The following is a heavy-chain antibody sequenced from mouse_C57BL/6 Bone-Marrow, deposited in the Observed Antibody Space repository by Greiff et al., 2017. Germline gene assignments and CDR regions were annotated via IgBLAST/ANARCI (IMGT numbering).Heavy chain of an antibody. CDR1: YFAFTTSA. CDR2: FTPSSGAT. Sequence: LQQSGAELVRPGSSVKLSCKASYFAFTTSAMHWVKQRPGHGLEWIGSFTPSSGATNYSENFKGKATLTANTSSSTAYMELSSLTSEDSAVXYCARTHYGDHCYFDVWGTGTTVTVSS. J-gene: IGHJ1*03. V-gene: IGHV1-49*01. D-gene: IGHD2-13*01. CDR3: ARTHYGDHCYFDV.